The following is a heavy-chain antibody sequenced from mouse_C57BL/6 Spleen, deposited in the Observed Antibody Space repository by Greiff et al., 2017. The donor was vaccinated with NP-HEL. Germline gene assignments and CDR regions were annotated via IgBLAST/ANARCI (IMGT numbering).Heavy chain of an antibody. V-gene: IGHV3-6*01. CDR1: GYSITSGYY. CDR3: ARTRLYWYFDV. Sequence: EVQRVESGPGLVKPSQSLSLTCSVTGYSITSGYYWNWIRQFPGNKLEWMGYISYDGSNNYNPSLKNRISITRDTSKNQFFLKLNSVTTEDTATYYCARTRLYWYFDVWGTGTTVTVSS. CDR2: ISYDGSN. J-gene: IGHJ1*03.